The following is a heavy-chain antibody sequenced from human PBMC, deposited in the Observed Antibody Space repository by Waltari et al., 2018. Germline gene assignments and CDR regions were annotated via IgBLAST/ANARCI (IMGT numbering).Heavy chain of an antibody. CDR3: ARVSSDSGEPDY. J-gene: IGHJ4*02. CDR1: GFTFSSYS. V-gene: IGHV3-21*01. Sequence: EVQLVESGGGLVKPGGSLRLSCAASGFTFSSYSMNWVRQAPGKGLEWVSSISSSSSYIYYADSVKGRFTISGDNAKNSLYLQMNSLRAEDTAVYYCARVSSDSGEPDYWGQGTLVTVSS. D-gene: IGHD5-12*01. CDR2: ISSSSSYI.